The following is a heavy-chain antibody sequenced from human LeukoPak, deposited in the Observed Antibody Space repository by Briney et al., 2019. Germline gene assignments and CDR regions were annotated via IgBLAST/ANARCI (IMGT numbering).Heavy chain of an antibody. V-gene: IGHV4-59*11. CDR3: ARTIYSSPEGEGFDP. Sequence: SETLSLTCTVSGGSISSHYWSWIRQSPGTGLEWIGFIHYSGSTDYNPSLRSRVSISLDTSRTHFSLRLSSVTTADTAVYYCARTIYSSPEGEGFDPWGRGTLAIVSS. D-gene: IGHD6-13*01. J-gene: IGHJ5*02. CDR2: IHYSGST. CDR1: GGSISSHY.